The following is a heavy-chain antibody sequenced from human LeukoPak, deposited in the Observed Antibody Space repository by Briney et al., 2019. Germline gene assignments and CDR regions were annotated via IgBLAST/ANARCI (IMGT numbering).Heavy chain of an antibody. Sequence: PGGSLRLSCAASGFTFSSYWMSWVRQAPGKGLEWVANIKQDGSEKYYVDSVKGRFTIFRDNAKNSLYLQMNSLRAEDTAVYYCAREGYSSSWYHPDRFDPWGQGTLVTVSS. CDR3: AREGYSSSWYHPDRFDP. V-gene: IGHV3-7*01. CDR2: IKQDGSEK. D-gene: IGHD6-13*01. CDR1: GFTFSSYW. J-gene: IGHJ5*02.